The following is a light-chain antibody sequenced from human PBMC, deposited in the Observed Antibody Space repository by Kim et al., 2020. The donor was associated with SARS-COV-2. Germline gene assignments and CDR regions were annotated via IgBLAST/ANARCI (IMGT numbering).Light chain of an antibody. CDR1: QSITTY. Sequence: DIQMTQSPSTLSAFVGDRVTITCRASQSITTYLNWYQQKPGKAPELLIHAASNLQRGVPSRFSGSGSGTDFTLTISSLQPDDFATYYCQQTYSAPPTFGHGTKVDIK. V-gene: IGKV1-39*01. CDR3: QQTYSAPPT. J-gene: IGKJ1*01. CDR2: AAS.